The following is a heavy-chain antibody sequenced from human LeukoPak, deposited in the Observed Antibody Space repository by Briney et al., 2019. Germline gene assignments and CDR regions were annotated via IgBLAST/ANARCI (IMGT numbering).Heavy chain of an antibody. CDR2: VSGSDGGT. D-gene: IGHD3-3*01. J-gene: IGHJ4*02. Sequence: GSPRLSCAASGFTFISCAMSWGRQDPGEGLEGGSAVSGSDGGTNYADSLKGRFTISRDNTKNTLYLQMSSLRAEDTAVYYCAKDVLGFLEWLYYFDYWGQGALVTVSS. V-gene: IGHV3-23*01. CDR3: AKDVLGFLEWLYYFDY. CDR1: GFTFISCA.